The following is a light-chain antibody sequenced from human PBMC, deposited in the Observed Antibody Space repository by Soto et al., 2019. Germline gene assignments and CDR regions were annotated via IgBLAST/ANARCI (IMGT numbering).Light chain of an antibody. CDR3: LQHSSFPRT. CDR2: GAS. CDR1: QGINKD. V-gene: IGKV1-17*03. Sequence: DIQMTQSPSVMSASVGDRVTITCRARQGINKDLVWFQQKPGKVPKRLIYGASSLQNGVPSRFSGSGSGTEFTLTIDNLQPEDFATYYCLQHSSFPRTFGQGTKLDFK. J-gene: IGKJ2*01.